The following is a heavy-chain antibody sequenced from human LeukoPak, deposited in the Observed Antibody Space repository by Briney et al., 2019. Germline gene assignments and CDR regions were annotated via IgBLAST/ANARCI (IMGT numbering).Heavy chain of an antibody. J-gene: IGHJ4*02. Sequence: ASVKVSCKASGYTLTGYYIHWVRQAPGQGLEWMGWINPNSGGTNYAQKFQGRVAMTRDTSISTAYMELSRLRSDDTAVYYCAKEPNGSGTNPSDYWGQGTLVTVSS. D-gene: IGHD3-10*01. V-gene: IGHV1-2*02. CDR3: AKEPNGSGTNPSDY. CDR2: INPNSGGT. CDR1: GYTLTGYY.